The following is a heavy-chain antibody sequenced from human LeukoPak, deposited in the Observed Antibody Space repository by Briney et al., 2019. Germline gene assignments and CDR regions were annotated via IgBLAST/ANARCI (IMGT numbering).Heavy chain of an antibody. Sequence: GGSLRLSCAASGFTFSSSAIHWVRQAPVKGLEWVAVISYDGSNKYYADSVKGRFTISRDNSKNTLYLQMNSLRAEDTAVYYCAASLPNIVVVPATKGPFGYWGQGALVTVSS. CDR3: AASLPNIVVVPATKGPFGY. J-gene: IGHJ4*02. CDR1: GFTFSSSA. V-gene: IGHV3-30*04. CDR2: ISYDGSNK. D-gene: IGHD2-2*01.